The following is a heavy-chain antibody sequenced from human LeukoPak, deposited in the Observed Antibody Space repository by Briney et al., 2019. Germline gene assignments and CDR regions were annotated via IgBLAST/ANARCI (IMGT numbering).Heavy chain of an antibody. CDR2: INAGNGNT. CDR1: GYTFTSYA. J-gene: IGHJ6*02. Sequence: ASVKVSCKASGYTFTSYAMHWVRQAPGQRLEWMGWINAGNGNTKYSQKFQGRVTITRDTSASTAYIELSSLRSEDTAVYYCARDVIAAADNYYYYGMDVWGQGTTVTVSS. D-gene: IGHD6-13*01. CDR3: ARDVIAAADNYYYYGMDV. V-gene: IGHV1-3*01.